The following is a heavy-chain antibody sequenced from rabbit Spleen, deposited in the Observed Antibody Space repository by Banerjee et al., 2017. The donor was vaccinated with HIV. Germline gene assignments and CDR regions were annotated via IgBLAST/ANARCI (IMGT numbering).Heavy chain of an antibody. J-gene: IGHJ6*01. CDR3: ARDTGSSFSSYGMDL. D-gene: IGHD8-1*01. CDR2: MPTSGNT. CDR1: GFDFSSYG. Sequence: QEQLVESGGGLVKPGGTLTLTCKASGFDFSSYGIAWVRQAPGKGLEHIMYMPTSGNTAYASWAKGRFTISKTSSTTVTLQMTSLTVADTATYFCARDTGSSFSSYGMDLWGQGTLVTVS. V-gene: IGHV1S45*01.